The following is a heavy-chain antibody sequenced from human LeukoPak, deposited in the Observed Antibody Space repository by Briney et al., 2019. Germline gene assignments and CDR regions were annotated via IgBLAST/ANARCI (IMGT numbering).Heavy chain of an antibody. CDR2: ISSSSSYI. J-gene: IGHJ4*02. CDR3: ASSGSNPYFDY. V-gene: IGHV3-21*01. Sequence: RLFCAASRYTLSIFSTNGAPDAPGRGLEWVSSISSSSSYIYYADSVKGRFTISRDNAKNSLYLQMNSLRAEDTAVYYCASSGSNPYFDYWGQGTLVTVSS. D-gene: IGHD4-23*01. CDR1: RYTLSIFS.